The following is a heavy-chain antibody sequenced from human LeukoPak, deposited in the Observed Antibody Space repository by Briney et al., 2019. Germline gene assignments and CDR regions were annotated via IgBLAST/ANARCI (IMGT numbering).Heavy chain of an antibody. CDR1: GFTFTNAW. CDR2: INHSGST. J-gene: IGHJ3*02. V-gene: IGHV4-34*01. Sequence: GSLRLSCVDSGFTFTNAWMSWIRQPPGKGLEWIGEINHSGSTNYNPSLKSRVTISVDTSKNQFSLKLSSVTAADTAVYYCARGPLCSSTSCSPFAAFDIWGQGTMVTVSS. CDR3: ARGPLCSSTSCSPFAAFDI. D-gene: IGHD2-2*01.